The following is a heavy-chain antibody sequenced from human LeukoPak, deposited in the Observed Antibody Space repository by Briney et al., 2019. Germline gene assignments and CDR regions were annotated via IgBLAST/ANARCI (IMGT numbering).Heavy chain of an antibody. V-gene: IGHV1-8*01. J-gene: IGHJ6*02. D-gene: IGHD5-12*01. CDR1: GYTFTSYG. Sequence: ASVKVSCKASGYTFTSYGINWVRQATGQGLEWMGWMNPNSGNTGYAQKFQGRVTMTRNTSISTAYMELSSLRSEDTAVYYCARVYSGYLYYYYGMDVWGQGTTVTVSS. CDR2: MNPNSGNT. CDR3: ARVYSGYLYYYYGMDV.